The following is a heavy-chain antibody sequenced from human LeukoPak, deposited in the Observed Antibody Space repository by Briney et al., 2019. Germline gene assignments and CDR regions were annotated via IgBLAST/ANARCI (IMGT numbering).Heavy chain of an antibody. CDR2: IKPSGDHT. D-gene: IGHD5-24*01. V-gene: IGHV1-46*01. CDR1: GYTFTTYG. J-gene: IGHJ3*02. CDR3: ARVRDGYNDAHDI. Sequence: ASVKVSCKASGYTFTTYGLSWVRQAPGQGLEWMGIIKPSGDHTNYAQKFQDRVTMTRDTSASTVYMELSSLKSEDTAVYYCARVRDGYNDAHDIWGQGTMVTVTS.